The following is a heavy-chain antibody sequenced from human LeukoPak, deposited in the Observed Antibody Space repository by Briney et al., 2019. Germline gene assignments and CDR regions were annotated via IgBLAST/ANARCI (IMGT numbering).Heavy chain of an antibody. CDR3: ARYSVSYSSSWEFDY. Sequence: GGSLRLSCAASGFTVSSNYMSWVRQDPGKGLEWLSVIYSGGSTYYADSVKGRFTISRDNSKNTLYLQMNSLRAEDTAVYYCARYSVSYSSSWEFDYWGQGTLVTVSS. CDR2: IYSGGST. CDR1: GFTVSSNY. D-gene: IGHD6-13*01. V-gene: IGHV3-53*01. J-gene: IGHJ4*02.